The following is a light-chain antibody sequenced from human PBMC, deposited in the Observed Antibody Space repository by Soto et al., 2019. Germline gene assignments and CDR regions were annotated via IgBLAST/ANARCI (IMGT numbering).Light chain of an antibody. CDR1: QSVSSIN. CDR2: GAS. CDR3: QQYGSSPFT. Sequence: EIVLTQSPGTLSLSPGERATLSCRASQSVSSINLAWYQQKPGQAPRLLIYGASSRATGIPDRFSGSGSGTDFTLTISRPEPEDFAVYYCQQYGSSPFTFGPGTKVDIQ. J-gene: IGKJ3*01. V-gene: IGKV3-20*01.